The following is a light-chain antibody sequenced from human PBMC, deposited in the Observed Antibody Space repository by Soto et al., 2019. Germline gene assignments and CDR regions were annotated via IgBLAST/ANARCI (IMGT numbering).Light chain of an antibody. V-gene: IGKV3-11*01. CDR2: DAS. CDR3: NQRSKWPLT. J-gene: IGKJ4*01. CDR1: QSVRSY. Sequence: EIVLTQSPATLSLSPGERATLSCRASQSVRSYLAWYQQKPGQAPRLLIYDASNRATDIPARFSGSGSGTDFTLTISSLDPEDFAVYYCNQRSKWPLTFGGGTKVDIK.